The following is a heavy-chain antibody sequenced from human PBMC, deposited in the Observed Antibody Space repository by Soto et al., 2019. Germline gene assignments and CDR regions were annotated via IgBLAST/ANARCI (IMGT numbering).Heavy chain of an antibody. Sequence: SETLSLTCTVSGGSISSGDYYWSWIRQPPGKGLEWIGYIYYSGSTYYNPSLKSRVTISVDTSKNQFSLKLSSVTAADTAVYYCARVWFCYGDYRKYNWFDPWGQGTLVPVSS. CDR2: IYYSGST. J-gene: IGHJ5*02. V-gene: IGHV4-30-4*01. CDR3: ARVWFCYGDYRKYNWFDP. CDR1: GGSISSGDYY. D-gene: IGHD4-17*01.